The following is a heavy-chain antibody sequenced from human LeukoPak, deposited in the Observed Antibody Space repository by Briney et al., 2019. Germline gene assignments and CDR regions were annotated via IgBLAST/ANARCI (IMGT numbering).Heavy chain of an antibody. J-gene: IGHJ4*02. CDR1: GFTFSSHA. D-gene: IGHD2-15*01. Sequence: TGGSLRLSCAASGFTFSSHAMSWVRQAPGKGLEWVSAISGSGGSTYYADSVKGRFTISRDNAKNSLYLQMNSLRAEDTAVYYCARDLEVAAAPDFWGQGTLVTVSS. CDR2: ISGSGGST. CDR3: ARDLEVAAAPDF. V-gene: IGHV3-23*01.